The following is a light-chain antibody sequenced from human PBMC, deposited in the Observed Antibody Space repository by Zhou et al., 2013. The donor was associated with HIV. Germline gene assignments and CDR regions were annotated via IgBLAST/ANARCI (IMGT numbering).Light chain of an antibody. CDR1: QTLDTN. J-gene: IGKJ1*01. Sequence: IVMTQSPATLSLSPGETATLSCRASQTLDTNLAWYQQQPGQAPRLLIYAASSRAAGIPDRFSGSGSGTDFTLTISRLEPEDFAVYYCQQYGSSVRTFGQGTKVEMK. V-gene: IGKV3-20*01. CDR3: QQYGSSVRT. CDR2: AAS.